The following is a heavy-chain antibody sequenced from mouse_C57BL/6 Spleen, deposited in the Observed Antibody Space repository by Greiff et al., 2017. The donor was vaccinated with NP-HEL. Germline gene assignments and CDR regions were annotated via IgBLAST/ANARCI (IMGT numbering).Heavy chain of an antibody. J-gene: IGHJ4*01. V-gene: IGHV3-6*01. Sequence: EVQLQQSGPGLVKPSQSLSLTCSVTGYSITSGYYWNWIRQFPGNKLEWMGYISYDGSNNYNPSLKNRISITRDTSKNQFFLKLNSVTTEDTATYYCAREGEDDYDDYAMDYWGQGTSVTVSS. CDR3: AREGEDDYDDYAMDY. D-gene: IGHD2-4*01. CDR1: GYSITSGYY. CDR2: ISYDGSN.